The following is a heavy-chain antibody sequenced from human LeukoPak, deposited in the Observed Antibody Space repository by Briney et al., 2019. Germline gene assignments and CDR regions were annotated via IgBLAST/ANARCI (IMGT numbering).Heavy chain of an antibody. CDR1: GGSISSYY. V-gene: IGHV4-59*08. J-gene: IGHJ6*03. Sequence: SETLSLTCTVSGGSISSYYWSWIRQPPGKGLEWIGYIYYSGSTNYNPSLKSRVTISVDTSKNQFSLKLSSVTAADTAVYYCARRFEDSSSSGDYYYYYYMDVWGKGTTVTVSS. CDR2: IYYSGST. D-gene: IGHD6-6*01. CDR3: ARRFEDSSSSGDYYYYYYMDV.